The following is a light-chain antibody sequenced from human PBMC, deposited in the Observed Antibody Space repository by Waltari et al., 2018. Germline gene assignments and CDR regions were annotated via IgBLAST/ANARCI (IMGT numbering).Light chain of an antibody. CDR3: QQYYTPPHT. V-gene: IGKV4-1*01. J-gene: IGKJ2*01. CDR2: WAS. CDR1: QSVLYSSNNKHY. Sequence: DIVMTQSPDSLAVSMGERATIHCKSSQSVLYSSNNKHYLAWYQQKPGQPPKLLIYWASTRESGVPDRFSGSGSGTDFTLTISSLQAEDVAVYYCQQYYTPPHTFGQGTKLEIK.